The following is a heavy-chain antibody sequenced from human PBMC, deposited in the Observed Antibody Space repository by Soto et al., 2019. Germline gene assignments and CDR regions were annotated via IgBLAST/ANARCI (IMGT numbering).Heavy chain of an antibody. J-gene: IGHJ6*01. D-gene: IGHD6-13*01. CDR2: ISGDSVNT. CDR1: GYNFTTYG. Sequence: QVHLVQSGGELKKPGASVKVSCKAAGYNFTTYGISWVRQAPGQGLEWMGWISGDSVNTKSAPKLPHTITMTPHTSAGTAYMELRRLRSDDTAVYFSAREGQQQAQETYYYFYGMDIWGQGTTVTVSS. CDR3: AREGQQQAQETYYYFYGMDI. V-gene: IGHV1-18*01.